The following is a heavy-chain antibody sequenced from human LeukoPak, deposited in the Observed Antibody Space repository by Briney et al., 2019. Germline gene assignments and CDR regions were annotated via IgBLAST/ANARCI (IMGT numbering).Heavy chain of an antibody. CDR1: GFTSSSYG. V-gene: IGHV3-30*02. D-gene: IGHD6-19*01. J-gene: IGHJ4*02. CDR2: IRYDGSNK. CDR3: AKGPGGYSSGWYFDY. Sequence: QPGGSLRLSCAASGFTSSSYGMHWVRQAPGKGLEWVAFIRYDGSNKYYADSVKGRFTISRDNSKNTLYLQMNSLRAEDTAVYYCAKGPGGYSSGWYFDYWGQGTLVTVSS.